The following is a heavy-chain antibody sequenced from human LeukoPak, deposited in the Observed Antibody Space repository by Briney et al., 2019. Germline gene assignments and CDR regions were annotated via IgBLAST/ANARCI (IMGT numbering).Heavy chain of an antibody. D-gene: IGHD3-22*01. CDR2: ISYDGGNK. CDR1: GFTFSSYA. Sequence: GGSLRLSCAASGFTFSSYAFHWLRQAPGKGLEWVAVISYDGGNKYYADSVKGRFTISRDNSKNTLLLQMNSLTAEDTAVYYCASGSSGYPPYWGQGTLVTVSS. J-gene: IGHJ4*02. V-gene: IGHV3-30-3*01. CDR3: ASGSSGYPPY.